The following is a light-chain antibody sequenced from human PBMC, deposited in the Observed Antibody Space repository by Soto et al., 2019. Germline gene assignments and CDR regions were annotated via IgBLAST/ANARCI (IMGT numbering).Light chain of an antibody. J-gene: IGLJ1*01. Sequence: QSVLTQLASVSGSPGQSITISCTGTITDIGAYNYVSWYQQHPGKAPKLLIYGVSSRPSGVSNRFSGSKSGNAAYLTISGLQADDEAEYYCSSYTSSITPYVFGTGTKVTVL. CDR1: ITDIGAYNY. CDR3: SSYTSSITPYV. V-gene: IGLV2-14*01. CDR2: GVS.